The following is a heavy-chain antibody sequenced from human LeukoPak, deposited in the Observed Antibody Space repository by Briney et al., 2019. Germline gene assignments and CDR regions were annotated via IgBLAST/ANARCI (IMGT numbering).Heavy chain of an antibody. D-gene: IGHD5-24*01. CDR2: IYTSGST. CDR1: GGPISSGSYY. J-gene: IGHJ4*02. CDR3: ARDHVGRDGHNPPHY. Sequence: SETLSLTCTVSGGPISSGSYYWSWIRQPAGKGLEWIGRIYTSGSTNYNPSLKSRVTISVDTSKNQFSLKLSSVTAADTAVYYCARDHVGRDGHNPPHYWGQGTLVTVSS. V-gene: IGHV4-61*02.